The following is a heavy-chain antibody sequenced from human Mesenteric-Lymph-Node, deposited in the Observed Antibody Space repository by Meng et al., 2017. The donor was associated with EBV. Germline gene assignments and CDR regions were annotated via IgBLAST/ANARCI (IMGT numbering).Heavy chain of an antibody. CDR1: GFTFTDTW. CDR3: PRDPGHWFDP. CDR2: ISYDGINK. J-gene: IGHJ5*02. V-gene: IGHV3-30-3*01. Sequence: VQLVQSGGGLVKPESLRLSCAASGFTFTDTWMTWVRQGPGKGLEWVAVISYDGINKYYADSVKGRFTISRDNSKNTVYLQLDSLRVEDSAVYYCPRDPGHWFDPWGQGTLVTVSS.